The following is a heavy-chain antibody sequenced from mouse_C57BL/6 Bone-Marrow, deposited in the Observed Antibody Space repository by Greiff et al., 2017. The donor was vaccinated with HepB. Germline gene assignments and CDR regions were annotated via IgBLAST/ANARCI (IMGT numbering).Heavy chain of an antibody. D-gene: IGHD2-5*01. V-gene: IGHV1-63*01. Sequence: QVQLQQSGAELVRPGTSVKMSCKASGYTSTNYWIGWAKQRPGHGLEWIGDIYPGGGYTNYNEKFKGKATLTADKSSSTAYMQFSSLTSEDSAIYYCARLYSNHYYAMDYWGQGTSVTVSS. CDR2: IYPGGGYT. J-gene: IGHJ4*01. CDR1: GYTSTNYW. CDR3: ARLYSNHYYAMDY.